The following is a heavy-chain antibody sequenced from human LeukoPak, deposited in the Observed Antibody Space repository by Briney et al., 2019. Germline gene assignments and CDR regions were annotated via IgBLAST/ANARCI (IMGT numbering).Heavy chain of an antibody. Sequence: GGSLRLSCAASGFTFSSYAMHWVRQAPGKGLEYASAISSNGGSTYYANSVKGRFTISRDNSKNTLYLQMGSLRAEDMAVYYCARDSAPRVTIFGVVPFDYWGQGTLATVSS. CDR2: ISSNGGST. V-gene: IGHV3-64*01. CDR3: ARDSAPRVTIFGVVPFDY. CDR1: GFTFSSYA. D-gene: IGHD3-3*01. J-gene: IGHJ4*02.